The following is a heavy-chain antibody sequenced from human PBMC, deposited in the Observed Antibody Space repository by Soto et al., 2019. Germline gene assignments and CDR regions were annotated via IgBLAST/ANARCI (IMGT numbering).Heavy chain of an antibody. Sequence: ASVNVFWKASGGTFSSDTSGWVRHAPGQRLEWMGRIIPILGIANYAQKFQGRVTITADKSTSTAYMELSSLRSEDTAVYYCASCGYSYGHPYYYYYYMDVWGKGTTLTVSS. CDR2: IIPILGIA. V-gene: IGHV1-69*02. D-gene: IGHD5-18*01. CDR3: ASCGYSYGHPYYYYYYMDV. J-gene: IGHJ6*03. CDR1: GGTFSSDT.